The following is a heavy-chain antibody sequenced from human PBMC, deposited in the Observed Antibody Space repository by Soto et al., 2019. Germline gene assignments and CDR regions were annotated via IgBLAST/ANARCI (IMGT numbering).Heavy chain of an antibody. CDR3: AKDSLYSSSSLDY. Sequence: GGSLRLSCAASGFTFSSSGMHWVRQSPGKGLEWVAVISYDGSNEYYADSVKGRFTISRDNSKNTLYLQMDSLRADDTAVYYCAKDSLYSSSSLDYWGQGTLVTVSS. V-gene: IGHV3-30*18. D-gene: IGHD6-6*01. J-gene: IGHJ4*02. CDR2: ISYDGSNE. CDR1: GFTFSSSG.